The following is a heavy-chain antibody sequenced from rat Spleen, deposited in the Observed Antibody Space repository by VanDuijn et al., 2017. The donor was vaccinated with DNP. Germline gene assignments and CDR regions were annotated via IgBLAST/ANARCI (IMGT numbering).Heavy chain of an antibody. Sequence: EVQLVESGGDLVQPGRSLKLSCVASGFTFSRFWMYWIRQAPTKGLEWVACMSPTTRSSYYRASVRGRFTISRDNAKSTLYLQMDSLRSEETATYYCARQGNNFGYFDYWGQGVMVTVSS. V-gene: IGHV5S11*01. J-gene: IGHJ2*01. CDR1: GFTFSRFW. CDR3: ARQGNNFGYFDY. CDR2: MSPTTRSS. D-gene: IGHD1-10*01.